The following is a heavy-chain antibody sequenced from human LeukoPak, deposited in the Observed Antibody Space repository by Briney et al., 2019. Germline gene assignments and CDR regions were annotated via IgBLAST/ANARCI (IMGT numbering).Heavy chain of an antibody. D-gene: IGHD4-11*01. Sequence: ASVKVSCKASGYTFTSYGISWARQAPGQGLEWMGWISAYNGNTNYAQKLQGRVTMTTDTSTSTAYMELRSLRSDDTAVYYCARTSLYTNWFDPCGQGTLVTVSS. CDR3: ARTSLYTNWFDP. CDR2: ISAYNGNT. CDR1: GYTFTSYG. V-gene: IGHV1-18*01. J-gene: IGHJ5*02.